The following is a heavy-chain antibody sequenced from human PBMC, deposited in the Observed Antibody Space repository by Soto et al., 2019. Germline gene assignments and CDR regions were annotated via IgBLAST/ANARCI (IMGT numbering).Heavy chain of an antibody. Sequence: KSSETLSLTCAVSGGSISSSNWWSWVRQPPGKGPEWIGEIYHSGSTNYNPSLKSRVTISVDKSKNQFSLKLSSVTAADTAVYYCARLGHILTGSIWYYYGMDVWGQGTTVTASS. D-gene: IGHD3-9*01. CDR2: IYHSGST. V-gene: IGHV4-4*02. J-gene: IGHJ6*02. CDR1: GGSISSSNW. CDR3: ARLGHILTGSIWYYYGMDV.